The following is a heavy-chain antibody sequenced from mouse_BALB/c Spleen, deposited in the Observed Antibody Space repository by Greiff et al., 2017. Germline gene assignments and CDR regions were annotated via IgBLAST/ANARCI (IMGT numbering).Heavy chain of an antibody. CDR1: GFSFTGYG. V-gene: IGHV2-6-7*01. J-gene: IGHJ3*01. Sequence: QVQLKESGPGLVAPSQSLSITCTVSGFSFTGYGVNWVRQPPGKGLEWLGMIWGDGSTDYNSALKSRLSISKDNSKSQVFLKMNSLQTDDTARYYCARAGTGGNYFAWFAYWGQGTLVTVSA. D-gene: IGHD2-1*01. CDR3: ARAGTGGNYFAWFAY. CDR2: IWGDGST.